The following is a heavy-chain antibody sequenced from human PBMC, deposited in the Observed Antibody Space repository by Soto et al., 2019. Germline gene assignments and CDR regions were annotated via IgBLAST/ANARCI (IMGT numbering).Heavy chain of an antibody. V-gene: IGHV4-4*02. J-gene: IGHJ6*02. CDR2: IYHSGST. D-gene: IGHD6-19*01. Sequence: QVQLQESGPGLVKPSGTLSLTCAVSGGSISSSNWWSWVRQPPGKGLEWIGVIYHSGSTNYNPSHRSRVTISVNKSKNHCSLKLSSVTAADTAVYYCARLGVHSGWENYYGMDVWGQGTTVTVSS. CDR3: ARLGVHSGWENYYGMDV. CDR1: GGSISSSNW.